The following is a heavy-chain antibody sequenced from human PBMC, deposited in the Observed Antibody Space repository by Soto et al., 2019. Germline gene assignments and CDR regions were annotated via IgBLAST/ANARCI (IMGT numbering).Heavy chain of an antibody. CDR3: AATFYYDSSGSSPYYLDF. CDR1: GYTFTSYC. D-gene: IGHD3-22*01. J-gene: IGHJ4*02. Sequence: GASVKVSCKASGYTFTSYCMSWVLQAPGQGPEWMGWISGHNGNTKYAQKFQGRVTMTADTSTSTAYMELRSLRYDDTAVYYCAATFYYDSSGSSPYYLDFWGQGTLVTVSS. V-gene: IGHV1-18*04. CDR2: ISGHNGNT.